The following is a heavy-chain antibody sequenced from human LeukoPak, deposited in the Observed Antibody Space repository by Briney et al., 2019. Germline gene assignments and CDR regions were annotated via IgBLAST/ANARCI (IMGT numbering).Heavy chain of an antibody. Sequence: GGSLRLSCAASGFTFSSYHMHWVRQAPGKGLEWVIYISYDGSKTYYADSVKGRFTISRDNSKNTLYLQMNSLSAEDTAVYYCAKSAGGRTSSGSYYRYYYYMDVWGKASTLTISS. V-gene: IGHV3-30*04. CDR1: GFTFSSYH. CDR2: ISYDGSKT. CDR3: AKSAGGRTSSGSYYRYYYYMDV. D-gene: IGHD1-26*01. J-gene: IGHJ6*03.